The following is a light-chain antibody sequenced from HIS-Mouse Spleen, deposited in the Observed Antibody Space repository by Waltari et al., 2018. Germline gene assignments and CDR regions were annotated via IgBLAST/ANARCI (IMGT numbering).Light chain of an antibody. CDR2: LGS. J-gene: IGKJ3*01. CDR3: MQALQTPFT. V-gene: IGKV2-28*01. Sequence: DIVITQSPLSLPVTPGDPASNSCRSSQSLLHSNGYNYLDWYLQKPGQSPQLLIYLGSNRASGVPDRFSGSGSGTDFTLKISRVEAEDVGVYYCMQALQTPFTFGPGTKVDIK. CDR1: QSLLHSNGYNY.